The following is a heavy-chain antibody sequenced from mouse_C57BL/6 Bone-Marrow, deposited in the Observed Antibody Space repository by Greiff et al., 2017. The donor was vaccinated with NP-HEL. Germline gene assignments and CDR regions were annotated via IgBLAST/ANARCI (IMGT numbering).Heavy chain of an antibody. V-gene: IGHV14-4*01. CDR3: TTCLYYYY. Sequence: EVQLQQSGAELVRPGASVKLSCTASGFNIKDDYMHWVKQRPEQGLEWIGWIDPENGDTEYASKFQGKATITADTSSNTAYLQLSSLTSEDTAVYYCTTCLYYYYGGRGTLVTVSA. CDR1: GFNIKDDY. J-gene: IGHJ3*01. CDR2: IDPENGDT. D-gene: IGHD1-1*01.